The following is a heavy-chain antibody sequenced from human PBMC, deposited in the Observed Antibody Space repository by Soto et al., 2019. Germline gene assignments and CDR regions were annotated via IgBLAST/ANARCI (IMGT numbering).Heavy chain of an antibody. J-gene: IGHJ6*02. V-gene: IGHV3-33*06. Sequence: LRLSCAASGFTFRTYGMHWVRQAPGKGLEWVAIFWYDGSNKYYAESVKGRFTISRDNSKNTLYLQMNSLRAEDTAVYYCAKDSGYQLPDNYFYYGLDVWGQGTTVTVSS. D-gene: IGHD2-2*01. CDR3: AKDSGYQLPDNYFYYGLDV. CDR2: FWYDGSNK. CDR1: GFTFRTYG.